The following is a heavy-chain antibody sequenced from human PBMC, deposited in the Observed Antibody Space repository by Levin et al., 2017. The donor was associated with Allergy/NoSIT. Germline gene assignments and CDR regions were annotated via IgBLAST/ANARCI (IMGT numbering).Heavy chain of an antibody. D-gene: IGHD2-15*01. CDR3: AREAADEGYCSGDNCDGWFDP. V-gene: IGHV1-2*02. CDR2: INPKSGGT. CDR1: GYTFTGYY. Sequence: ASVKVSCKTSGYTFTGYYIHWVRQAPGQGLEWMGWINPKSGGTNYAQKFQGRVTMTRDTSISTAYMELSRLRSDDTAVYHCAREAADEGYCSGDNCDGWFDPWGQGTLVTVSS. J-gene: IGHJ5*02.